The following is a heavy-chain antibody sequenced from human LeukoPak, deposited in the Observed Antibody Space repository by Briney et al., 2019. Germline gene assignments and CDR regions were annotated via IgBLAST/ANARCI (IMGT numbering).Heavy chain of an antibody. CDR1: GYTFTGYY. CDR3: ASYTIFGVVTLDY. Sequence: ASVKVSCKASGYTFTGYYMHWVRQAPGQGLEWMGGFDPEDGETIYAQKFQGRVTMTEDTSTDTAYMELSSLRSEDTAVYYCASYTIFGVVTLDYWGQGTLVTVSS. D-gene: IGHD3-3*01. V-gene: IGHV1-24*01. J-gene: IGHJ4*02. CDR2: FDPEDGET.